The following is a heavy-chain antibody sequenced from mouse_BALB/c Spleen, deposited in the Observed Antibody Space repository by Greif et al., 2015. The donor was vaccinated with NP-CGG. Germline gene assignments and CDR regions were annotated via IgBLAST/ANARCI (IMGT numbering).Heavy chain of an antibody. CDR2: ISSGGSYT. J-gene: IGHJ4*01. CDR3: ARLLLRLGDYYAMDY. CDR1: GFTFSSYG. Sequence: EVKVVESGGDLVKPGGSLKLSCAASGFTFSSYGMSWVRQTPDKRLEWVATISSGGSYTYYPDSVKGRFTISRDNAKNTLYLQMSSLKSEDTAMYYCARLLLRLGDYYAMDYWGQGTSVTVSS. V-gene: IGHV5-6*01. D-gene: IGHD1-2*01.